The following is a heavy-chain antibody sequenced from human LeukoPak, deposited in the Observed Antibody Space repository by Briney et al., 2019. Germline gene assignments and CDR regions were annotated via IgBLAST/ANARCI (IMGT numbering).Heavy chain of an antibody. CDR1: VGSISSYY. D-gene: IGHD3-10*01. J-gene: IGHJ6*02. CDR3: ARDSGSGIYYGMDV. Sequence: SETLSLTCNVSVGSISSYYWSWIRQPPGKGLEWIGYVYNSGTTNYNPSLKSRVTISVDTSKNQFFLILSSVTAADTAMYYCARDSGSGIYYGMDVWGQGTTVTVSS. V-gene: IGHV4-59*01. CDR2: VYNSGTT.